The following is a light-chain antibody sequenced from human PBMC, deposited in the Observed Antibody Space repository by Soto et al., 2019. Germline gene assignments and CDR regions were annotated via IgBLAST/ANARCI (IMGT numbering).Light chain of an antibody. CDR3: ATWDDSLNGQVV. CDR2: SND. J-gene: IGLJ2*01. CDR1: TSNIGSNT. V-gene: IGLV1-44*01. Sequence: QSVLTQPPSASGTPGQRVTISCSGSTSNIGSNTVNWYQQLPGTAPKLLIYSNDQRPSGVPDRISGSKSGTSASLAISGLQSEDEADYYCATWDDSLNGQVVFGGGTKVTVL.